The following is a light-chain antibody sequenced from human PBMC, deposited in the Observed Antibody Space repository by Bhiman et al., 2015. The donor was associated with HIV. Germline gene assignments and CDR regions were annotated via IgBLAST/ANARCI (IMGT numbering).Light chain of an antibody. CDR1: SSDVGGYNY. CDR2: DVT. V-gene: IGLV2-14*01. J-gene: IGLJ1*01. CDR3: SSYSSITVYV. Sequence: QSALTQPASVSGSPGQSITISCAGTSSDVGGYNYVSWYQQHPGKVPKLMVYDVTKRPSGVSNRFSGSKSGSTASLTISGLQAEDEADYYCSSYSSITVYVFGSGTKVTVL.